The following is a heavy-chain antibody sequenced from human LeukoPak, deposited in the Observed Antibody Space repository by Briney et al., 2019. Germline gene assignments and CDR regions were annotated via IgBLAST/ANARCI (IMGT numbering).Heavy chain of an antibody. CDR3: ARGGSSWSGYFQH. D-gene: IGHD6-13*01. V-gene: IGHV3-74*01. CDR1: GFTFSSYW. J-gene: IGHJ1*01. Sequence: PGGSLRLSCAASGFTFSSYWIHWVRQAPGKGLVWVSRINSDGSSTTYADSVKGRFTISRDNAKNTLNLQMNSLRAEDTAVYYCARGGSSWSGYFQHWGQGTLVTVSS. CDR2: INSDGSST.